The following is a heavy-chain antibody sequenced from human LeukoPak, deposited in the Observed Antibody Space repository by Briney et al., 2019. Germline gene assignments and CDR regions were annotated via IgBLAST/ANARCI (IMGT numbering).Heavy chain of an antibody. D-gene: IGHD6-19*01. V-gene: IGHV4-59*01. Sequence: SETLSLTCTVSGGSIGSYYWSWIRQPPGKGLEWIGYIYYSGSTNYNPSLKSRVTISVDTSKNQFSLKLSSVTAADTAVYYCARGREWLFYFDYWGQGTLVTVSS. J-gene: IGHJ4*02. CDR1: GGSIGSYY. CDR2: IYYSGST. CDR3: ARGREWLFYFDY.